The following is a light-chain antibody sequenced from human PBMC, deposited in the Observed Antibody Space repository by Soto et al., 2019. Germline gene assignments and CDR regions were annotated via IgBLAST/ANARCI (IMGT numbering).Light chain of an antibody. V-gene: IGKV1-5*03. CDR3: QHYNSYSEA. CDR2: KAS. Sequence: DIQITQSPSTLSGSEGDRLTITYRASQTISSWLAWYQQKPGKAPKLLIYKASTLKSGVPSRCRGSGAGPACTRPISSLQPDDVATDYCQHYNSYSEAFGQGTKVDIK. J-gene: IGKJ1*01. CDR1: QTISSW.